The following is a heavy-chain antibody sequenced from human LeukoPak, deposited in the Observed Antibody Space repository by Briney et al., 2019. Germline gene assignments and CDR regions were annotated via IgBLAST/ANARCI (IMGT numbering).Heavy chain of an antibody. J-gene: IGHJ4*02. V-gene: IGHV3-74*01. CDR2: INGDGSTT. CDR1: GFTFSKYW. Sequence: GGSLRLSCAASGFTFSKYWMHWVRQAPGKGLVWVSRINGDGSTTNYADSVKGRFTVSRDNAKNTLFLQMNSLRAEDVAVYYCARKDYDTSGYFDLDYWGQGTLVTVSS. CDR3: ARKDYDTSGYFDLDY. D-gene: IGHD3-22*01.